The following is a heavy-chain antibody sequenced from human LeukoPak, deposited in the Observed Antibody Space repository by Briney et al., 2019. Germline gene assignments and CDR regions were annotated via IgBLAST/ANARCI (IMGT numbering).Heavy chain of an antibody. V-gene: IGHV3-43*02. CDR1: GFTFDDYA. Sequence: GGSLRLSCAASGFTFDDYAMHWVRQAPGKGLEWVSLISGNGGNTYYADSVKGRFTISRDNSKNSLYLQMNSLTTEDTALYYCAKVGSSCRGTDYFDYWGQGTLVTVSS. J-gene: IGHJ4*02. CDR2: ISGNGGNT. CDR3: AKVGSSCRGTDYFDY. D-gene: IGHD6-13*01.